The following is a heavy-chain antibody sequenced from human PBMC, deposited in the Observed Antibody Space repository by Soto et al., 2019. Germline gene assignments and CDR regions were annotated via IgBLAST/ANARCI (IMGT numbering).Heavy chain of an antibody. CDR2: ISYDGSNK. Sequence: PGGSLRLSCAASGFTFSSYAMHWVRQAPGKGLEWVAVISYDGSNKYYADSEKGRFTISRDNSKNTLYLQMNSLRAEDTAVYYCARDHHELQLRDRYYYYGMDVWGQGTTVTVS. J-gene: IGHJ6*02. V-gene: IGHV3-30-3*01. CDR3: ARDHHELQLRDRYYYYGMDV. D-gene: IGHD6-13*01. CDR1: GFTFSSYA.